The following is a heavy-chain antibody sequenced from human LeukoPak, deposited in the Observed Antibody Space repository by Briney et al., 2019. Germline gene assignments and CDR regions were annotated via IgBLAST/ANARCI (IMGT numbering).Heavy chain of an antibody. D-gene: IGHD3-22*01. CDR3: ARESESTYYYDSSGYYFDY. Sequence: PSETLSLTCTVSGGSISSYYWSWIRQPAGKGLEWIGRIYTSGSTNYNPSLKSRVIMSVDTSKNQFSLKLSSVTAADTAVYYCARESESTYYYDSSGYYFDYWGQGTLVTVSS. CDR1: GGSISSYY. J-gene: IGHJ4*02. V-gene: IGHV4-4*07. CDR2: IYTSGST.